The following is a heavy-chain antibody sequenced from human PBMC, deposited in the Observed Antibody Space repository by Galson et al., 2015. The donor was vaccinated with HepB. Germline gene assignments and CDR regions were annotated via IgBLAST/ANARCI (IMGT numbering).Heavy chain of an antibody. CDR1: GGSISSSGYF. D-gene: IGHD6-19*01. V-gene: IGHV4-30-2*01. CDR2: VYHSGST. CDR3: ARGRGITVAVGPLDY. Sequence: TLSLTCTVSGGSISSSGYFWNWIRQPPGKGLEWIGYVYHSGSTYYNLSLKSRVTISLDRSNNQFSLKLSSVTAADTAVYYCARGRGITVAVGPLDYWGQGSLVTVSS. J-gene: IGHJ4*02.